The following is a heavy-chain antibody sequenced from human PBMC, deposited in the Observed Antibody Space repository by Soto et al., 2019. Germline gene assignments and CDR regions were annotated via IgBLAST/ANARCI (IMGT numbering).Heavy chain of an antibody. J-gene: IGHJ6*02. CDR2: INHSGST. CDR1: GGSFSGYY. V-gene: IGHV4-34*01. Sequence: SETLSLTCAVYGGSFSGYYWSWIRQPPGKGLEWIGEINHSGSTNYNPSLKSRVTISVDTSKNQFSLKLSSVTAADTAVYYCARGGMVQQLGGGLLHYGMDVWGQGTTVTVSS. CDR3: ARGGMVQQLGGGLLHYGMDV. D-gene: IGHD6-13*01.